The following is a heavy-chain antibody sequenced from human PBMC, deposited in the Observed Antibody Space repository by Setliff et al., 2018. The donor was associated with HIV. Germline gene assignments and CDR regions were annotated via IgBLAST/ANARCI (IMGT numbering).Heavy chain of an antibody. CDR1: GDSISSSSPY. V-gene: IGHV4-61*05. CDR3: ARVDRVESAFDI. J-gene: IGHJ3*02. D-gene: IGHD2-15*01. Sequence: PSETLSLTCTVFGDSISSSSPYWGWIRQPPGKGLEWVGYIHYSGSTKYNSSLKRRVTMSIDTSKNQFSLKLSSATAADTAIYYCARVDRVESAFDIWGQGAMVTVSS. CDR2: IHYSGST.